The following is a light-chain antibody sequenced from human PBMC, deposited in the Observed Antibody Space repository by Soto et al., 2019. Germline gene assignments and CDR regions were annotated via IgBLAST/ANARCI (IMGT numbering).Light chain of an antibody. J-gene: IGKJ1*01. CDR3: QQYGNSPLT. CDR1: QSVSSSY. V-gene: IGKV3-20*01. CDR2: GAS. Sequence: EIVLTQSPGTLSLSPGERATLSCRASQSVSSSYLAWYQQKPGQAPRLLIYGASSRATGIPDRFSGSGSGTDFTLTIIRLEPEDFAVYYCQQYGNSPLTFGLGTKVEIK.